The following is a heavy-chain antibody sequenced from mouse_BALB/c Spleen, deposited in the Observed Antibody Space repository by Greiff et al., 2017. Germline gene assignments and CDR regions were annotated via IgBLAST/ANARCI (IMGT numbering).Heavy chain of an antibody. D-gene: IGHD1-2*01. CDR3: ASLITTATWSLFAY. V-gene: IGHV1-87*01. Sequence: QVHVKQSGAELARPGASVKLSCKASGYTFTSYWMQWVKQRPGQGLEWIGAIYPGDGDTRYTQKFKGKATLTADKSSSTAYMQLSSLASEDSAVYYCASLITTATWSLFAYWGQGTLVTVSA. J-gene: IGHJ3*01. CDR1: GYTFTSYW. CDR2: IYPGDGDT.